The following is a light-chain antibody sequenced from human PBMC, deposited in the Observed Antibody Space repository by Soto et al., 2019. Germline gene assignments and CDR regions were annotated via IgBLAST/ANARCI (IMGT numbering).Light chain of an antibody. J-gene: IGLJ1*01. CDR1: SSDLGAYKS. Sequence: QSVLTQPGSVSGSPGQSVTVSCIGTSSDLGAYKSVSWYQHYPGKAPKLMIYDVSERPSGVHNRFSGSKSGNTASLNISGLQAEDEADYYCCSYVGSYSYVFGTGTKVTVL. CDR2: DVS. CDR3: CSYVGSYSYV. V-gene: IGLV2-11*01.